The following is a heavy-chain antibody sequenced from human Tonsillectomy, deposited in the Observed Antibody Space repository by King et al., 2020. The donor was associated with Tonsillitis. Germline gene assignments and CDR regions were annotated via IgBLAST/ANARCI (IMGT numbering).Heavy chain of an antibody. D-gene: IGHD2-15*01. CDR2: IYYSGST. J-gene: IGHJ3*02. V-gene: IGHV4-30-4*01. CDR1: GGSISSGDYY. CDR3: ARVFPEDIVVVVAAAPDAFDI. Sequence: VQLQESGPGLVKSSQTLSLTCTVSGGSISSGDYYWSWIRQPPGQGLEWIGYIYYSGSTYYNPSLKSRVTISVDTSKNQFSLKLSSVTAADTAVYYCARVFPEDIVVVVAAAPDAFDIWGQGTMVTVSS.